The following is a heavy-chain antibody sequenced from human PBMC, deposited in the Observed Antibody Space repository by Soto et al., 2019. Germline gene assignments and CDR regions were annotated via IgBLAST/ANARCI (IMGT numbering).Heavy chain of an antibody. Sequence: EVQLVESGGGLVQPGGSLRLSCAASGFTFSSYWMRWVRQAPGKGLEWVANIKQDGSEKYYVDSVKGRFTISRDNAKNSLYLQMNSLRAEDTAVYYCARDARLGEPHSECMDVWDQGTTVTVSS. J-gene: IGHJ6*02. CDR2: IKQDGSEK. CDR1: GFTFSSYW. CDR3: ARDARLGEPHSECMDV. D-gene: IGHD3-16*01. V-gene: IGHV3-7*01.